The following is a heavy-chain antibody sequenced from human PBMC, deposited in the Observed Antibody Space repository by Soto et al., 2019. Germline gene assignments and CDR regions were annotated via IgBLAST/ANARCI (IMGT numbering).Heavy chain of an antibody. Sequence: SETLSLTCTVSGGSISSGGYYWSWIRQHPGKGLEWIGYIYYSGSTYYNPSLKSRVTITVDTSKNQFSLKLSSVTAADTAVYYCSNRVPAAPINGMDVWGQGTTVTVSS. J-gene: IGHJ6*02. CDR1: GGSISSGGYY. V-gene: IGHV4-31*03. CDR3: SNRVPAAPINGMDV. D-gene: IGHD2-2*01. CDR2: IYYSGST.